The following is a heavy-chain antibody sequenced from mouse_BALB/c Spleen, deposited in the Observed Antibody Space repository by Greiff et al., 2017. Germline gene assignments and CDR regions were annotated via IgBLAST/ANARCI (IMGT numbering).Heavy chain of an antibody. CDR2: IDPANGNT. J-gene: IGHJ4*01. V-gene: IGHV14-3*02. Sequence: VQLQQSGAELVKPGASVKLSCTASGFNIKDSYMHWVKQRPEQGLEWIGRIDPANGNTKYDPKFQGKATITADTSSNTAYLQLSSLTSEDTAVYYCARGWDDAMDYWGQGTSVTVSS. D-gene: IGHD4-1*01. CDR3: ARGWDDAMDY. CDR1: GFNIKDSY.